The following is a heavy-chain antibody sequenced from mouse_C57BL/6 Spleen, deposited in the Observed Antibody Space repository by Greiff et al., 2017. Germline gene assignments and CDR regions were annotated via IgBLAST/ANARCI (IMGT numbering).Heavy chain of an antibody. Sequence: VQLQQPGAELVKPGASVKLSCKASGYTFTSYWMQWVKQRPGQGLEWIGEIDPSDSYTNYNQKFKGKATLTVDTSSSTAYMQLSSLTSEDSAVYYCARSEGDYYAMDYWGQGTSVTVSS. CDR2: IDPSDSYT. J-gene: IGHJ4*01. CDR3: ARSEGDYYAMDY. CDR1: GYTFTSYW. V-gene: IGHV1-50*01.